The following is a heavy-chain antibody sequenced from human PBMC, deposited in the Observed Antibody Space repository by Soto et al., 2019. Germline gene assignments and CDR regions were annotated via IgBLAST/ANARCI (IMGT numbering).Heavy chain of an antibody. J-gene: IGHJ4*02. Sequence: SVKVSCKASGGTFSSYRINWVRQAPGQGLEWVGGIVPIYRTADYAQKFQGRVTITADESARTSYMELRSLKSQDTAVYYCVRDSGAKLSGSWGKGTRVTVSS. CDR2: IVPIYRTA. CDR3: VRDSGAKLSGS. D-gene: IGHD6-25*01. CDR1: GGTFSSYR. V-gene: IGHV1-69*13.